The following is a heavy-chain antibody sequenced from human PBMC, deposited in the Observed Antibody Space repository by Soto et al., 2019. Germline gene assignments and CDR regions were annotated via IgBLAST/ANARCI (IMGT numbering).Heavy chain of an antibody. V-gene: IGHV4-39*02. Sequence: QLQLQESGPGLVKPSETLSLTCTVSGGSISSSSHHWAWIRQPPGKGLERIGSIYYSGNTYHNPSLKSRGTRSGDTSKTQFCLKLSAGTDADTSVYYCAREENGQSHYWGHRPRVTVSS. D-gene: IGHD2-8*01. J-gene: IGHJ4*01. CDR2: IYYSGNT. CDR3: AREENGQSHY. CDR1: GGSISSSSHH.